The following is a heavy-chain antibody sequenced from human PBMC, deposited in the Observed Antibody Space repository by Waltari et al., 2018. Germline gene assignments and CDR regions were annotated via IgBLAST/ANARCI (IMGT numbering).Heavy chain of an antibody. J-gene: IGHJ4*02. CDR1: GYSISSGYY. CDR2: IYHSGGT. D-gene: IGHD4-17*01. Sequence: QVQLQESGPGLVKPSETLSLTCAVSGYSISSGYYWGWIRQPPGKGLEWIGSIYHSGGTYYTPSLKSRVTISVDTSKNQFSLKLSSVTAADTAVYYCARSGDYVGWYFDYWGQGTLVTVSS. CDR3: ARSGDYVGWYFDY. V-gene: IGHV4-38-2*01.